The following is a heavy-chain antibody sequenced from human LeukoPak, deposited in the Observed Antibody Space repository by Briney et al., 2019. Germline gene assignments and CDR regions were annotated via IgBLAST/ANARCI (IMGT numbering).Heavy chain of an antibody. J-gene: IGHJ3*02. CDR1: ECTLTELS. CDR3: AADRGDYSGSYWTAFDI. Sequence: ASVKVSCKVSECTLTELSMHWVRQAPGKGLEWLGGFYPEDGEIIYAQKFQGRVTMSDDTSTDTAYMELGSLRSDDTAVYYCAADRGDYSGSYWTAFDIWGQGTMVTVSS. V-gene: IGHV1-24*01. D-gene: IGHD1-26*01. CDR2: FYPEDGEI.